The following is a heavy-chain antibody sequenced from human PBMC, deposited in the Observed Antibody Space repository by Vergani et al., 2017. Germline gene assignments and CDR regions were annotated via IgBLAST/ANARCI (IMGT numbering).Heavy chain of an antibody. J-gene: IGHJ6*02. CDR2: ISPVASTV. V-gene: IGHV3-11*04. CDR3: AKNPXISTTRHYYAMDV. Sequence: LEESGGGSVKPGGSLRLSCAASGFKFSDHYMSWIRQAPGKGLEWVSHISPVASTVSYTDSVTGRFTVSRDNDNNSLTLDMTTLRVEDTAVYYCAKNPXISTTRHYYAMDVWGQGTTVTVSS. D-gene: IGHD1-1*01. CDR1: GFKFSDHY.